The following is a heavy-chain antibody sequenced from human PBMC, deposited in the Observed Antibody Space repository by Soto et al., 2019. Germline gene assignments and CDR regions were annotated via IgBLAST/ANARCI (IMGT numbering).Heavy chain of an antibody. D-gene: IGHD3-3*01. CDR2: IKEDGSER. CDR1: GFSFGTYW. J-gene: IGHJ4*02. V-gene: IGHV3-7*03. Sequence: PGGSLRLSCAVSGFSFGTYWMSWVRQAPGKGLEWLASIKEDGSERYYLDSVKGRFTISRDNAKDSLSLQMNSLRGEDTAFYYCARDVGPVTIFGEAFSGYFDFWGQGTLVTVSS. CDR3: ARDVGPVTIFGEAFSGYFDF.